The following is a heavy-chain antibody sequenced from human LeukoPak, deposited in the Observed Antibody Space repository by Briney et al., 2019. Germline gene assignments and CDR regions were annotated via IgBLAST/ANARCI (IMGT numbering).Heavy chain of an antibody. D-gene: IGHD3-10*01. Sequence: ASVKVSCKASGYTFTSYAMHWVRQAPGQRLEWMGWINAGNGNTKYSQKFQGRVTITRDTSASTAYMELGSLRSEGTAVYYCARDSGNYHYDMDVWGQGTTVIVSS. CDR3: ARDSGNYHYDMDV. J-gene: IGHJ6*02. V-gene: IGHV1-3*01. CDR1: GYTFTSYA. CDR2: INAGNGNT.